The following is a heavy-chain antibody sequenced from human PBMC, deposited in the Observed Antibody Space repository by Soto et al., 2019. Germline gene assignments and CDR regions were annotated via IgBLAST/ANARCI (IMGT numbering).Heavy chain of an antibody. D-gene: IGHD6-6*01. CDR3: ARELAARHSEDYYYYYYMDV. J-gene: IGHJ6*03. CDR2: IYYSGST. Sequence: TLSLTCTVSGGSISSGGYYWSWIRQHPGKGLEWIGYIYYSGSTYYNPSLKSRVTISVDTSKNQFSLKLSSVTAADTAVYYCARELAARHSEDYYYYYYMDVWGKGTTVTVSS. CDR1: GGSISSGGYY. V-gene: IGHV4-31*03.